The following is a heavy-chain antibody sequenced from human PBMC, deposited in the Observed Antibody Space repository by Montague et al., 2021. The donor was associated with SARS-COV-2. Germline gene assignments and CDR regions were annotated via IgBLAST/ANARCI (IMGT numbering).Heavy chain of an antibody. D-gene: IGHD3-10*01. J-gene: IGHJ6*03. Sequence: SETLSLTCAVHGGSFSTYSWNWIRQPPGKGPEWIGEIHHGGSTNYNPSLKSRVTISADTSKNQFSLKLTSVAAADTAVYYCARLGDGVVPSPILGVGPYYSSYYMDVWGKGTTVTVSS. CDR3: ARLGDGVVPSPILGVGPYYSSYYMDV. V-gene: IGHV4-34*01. CDR2: IHHGGST. CDR1: GGSFSTYS.